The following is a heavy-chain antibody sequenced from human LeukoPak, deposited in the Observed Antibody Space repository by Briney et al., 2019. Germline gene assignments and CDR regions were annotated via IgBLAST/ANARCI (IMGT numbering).Heavy chain of an antibody. D-gene: IGHD3-3*01. Sequence: GESLKISCKGSGYSFTTYWIGWVRQMPGKVLEWMGIIYPGDSDTRYSPSLQGQVTISADKSNSTAYLQWSSLKAWDTAMYYCARSITIFGMDVWGQGTTVTVSS. CDR2: IYPGDSDT. J-gene: IGHJ6*02. CDR1: GYSFTTYW. V-gene: IGHV5-51*01. CDR3: ARSITIFGMDV.